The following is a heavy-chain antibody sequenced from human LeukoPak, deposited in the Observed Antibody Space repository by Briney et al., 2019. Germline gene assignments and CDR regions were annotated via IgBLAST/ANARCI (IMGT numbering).Heavy chain of an antibody. CDR2: INPSGGST. J-gene: IGHJ4*02. V-gene: IGHV1-46*01. CDR1: GYTFTSYY. Sequence: GASVKVSCKASGYTFTSYYMHWVRQAPGQGLEWMGIINPSGGSTSYAQKFQGRVTMTRDTSISTAYMELTWLTSDDTAVYYCARVKPIAAAGPNYYFDYWGQGTLVTVSS. CDR3: ARVKPIAAAGPNYYFDY. D-gene: IGHD6-13*01.